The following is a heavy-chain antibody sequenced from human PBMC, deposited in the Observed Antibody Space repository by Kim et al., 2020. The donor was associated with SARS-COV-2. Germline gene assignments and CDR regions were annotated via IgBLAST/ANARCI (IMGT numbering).Heavy chain of an antibody. Sequence: GGSLRRSCAASGFTFSSYGMHWVRQAPGKGLEWVAVISYDGSNKYYADSVKGRFTISRDNSKNTLYLQMNSLRAEDTAVYYCAKAEAYDYWGQGTRVTVS. CDR2: ISYDGSNK. CDR3: AKAEAYDY. V-gene: IGHV3-30*18. CDR1: GFTFSSYG. J-gene: IGHJ4*02.